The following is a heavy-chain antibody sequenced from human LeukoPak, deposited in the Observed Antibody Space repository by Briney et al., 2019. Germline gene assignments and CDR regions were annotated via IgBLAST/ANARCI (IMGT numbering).Heavy chain of an antibody. D-gene: IGHD6-19*01. V-gene: IGHV1-8*01. Sequence: GPVKVSCQASGYTFTSYDINWERQATGQGLEWMGWMNPNSGNTGYAQKFQGRVTMTRNTSISTAYMELSSLRSEDTAVYYCARGYSSGWYPNYYGMDVWGQGTTVTVSS. CDR1: GYTFTSYD. J-gene: IGHJ6*02. CDR3: ARGYSSGWYPNYYGMDV. CDR2: MNPNSGNT.